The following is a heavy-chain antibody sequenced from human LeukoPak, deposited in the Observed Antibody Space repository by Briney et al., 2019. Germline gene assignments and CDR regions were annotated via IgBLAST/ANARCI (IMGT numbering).Heavy chain of an antibody. J-gene: IGHJ3*02. V-gene: IGHV3-23*01. CDR1: GFTFISYS. CDR2: ISGSGGST. D-gene: IGHD2-15*01. Sequence: PGGSLRLFCAASGFTFISYSMSWFRQALGKELEWVSAISGSGGSTSYADSVKGRFTISRDNSTHTLYLQLNRLRAEDTAAYYCAKWGIVVVLAAPSGGAFDIWGQGKMVTVSS. CDR3: AKWGIVVVLAAPSGGAFDI.